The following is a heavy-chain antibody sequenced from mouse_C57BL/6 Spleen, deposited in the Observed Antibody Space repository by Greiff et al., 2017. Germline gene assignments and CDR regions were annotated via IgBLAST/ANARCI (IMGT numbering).Heavy chain of an antibody. Sequence: VQLQQPGAELVKPGASVKMSCKASGYTFTSYWITWVKQRPGQGLEWIGDIYPGSGSTNYNEKFKSKATLTVDTSSSTAYMQLSSLTSEDSAVYYCARWAYGSSAFAYWGQGTLVTVSA. CDR1: GYTFTSYW. V-gene: IGHV1-55*01. CDR3: ARWAYGSSAFAY. D-gene: IGHD1-1*01. CDR2: IYPGSGST. J-gene: IGHJ3*01.